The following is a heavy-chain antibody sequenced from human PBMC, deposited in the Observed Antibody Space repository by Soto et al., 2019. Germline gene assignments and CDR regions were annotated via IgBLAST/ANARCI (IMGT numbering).Heavy chain of an antibody. J-gene: IGHJ6*02. V-gene: IGHV1-3*01. CDR1: GYTFTSYA. CDR3: ARDLSTIPDYHDGMDV. Sequence: ASVKVSCKASGYTFTSYAMHWVRQAPGQRLEWMGWVNAGNGNTKYSQKFQGRVTITRDTSASTAYMELSSLRSEDTAVYYCARDLSTIPDYHDGMDVCGQGTTVIVS. D-gene: IGHD1-1*01. CDR2: VNAGNGNT.